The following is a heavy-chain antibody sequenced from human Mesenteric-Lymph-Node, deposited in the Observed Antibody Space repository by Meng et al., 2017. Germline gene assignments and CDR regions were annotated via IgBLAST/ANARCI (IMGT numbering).Heavy chain of an antibody. V-gene: IGHV1-58*02. Sequence: SVKVSCKASGFTFTSSAMQWVRQARGQRLEWIGWIVVGSGNTNYAQKFQGRVTITADKSTSTAYMELSSLRSEDTAVYYCARGGPGIAVAGKGMDVWGQGTTVTVSS. CDR2: IVVGSGNT. D-gene: IGHD6-19*01. CDR1: GFTFTSSA. CDR3: ARGGPGIAVAGKGMDV. J-gene: IGHJ6*02.